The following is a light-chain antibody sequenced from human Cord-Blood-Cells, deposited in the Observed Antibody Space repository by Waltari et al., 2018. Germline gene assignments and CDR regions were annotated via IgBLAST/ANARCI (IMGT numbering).Light chain of an antibody. CDR2: EVS. V-gene: IGLV2-14*01. CDR1: SSEGGGYNY. CDR3: SSYTSSSTYV. J-gene: IGLJ1*01. Sequence: QSALTQPASVSGSPGQSITISCTGTSSEGGGYNYVSWYQQHPGKAPKLMIYEVSNRPSGVSNRFSGSKSGNTASLTISGLQAEDEADYYCSSYTSSSTYVFGTGTKVTVL.